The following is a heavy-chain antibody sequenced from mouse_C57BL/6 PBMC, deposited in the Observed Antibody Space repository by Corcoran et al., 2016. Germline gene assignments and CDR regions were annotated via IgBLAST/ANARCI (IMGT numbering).Heavy chain of an antibody. J-gene: IGHJ3*01. Sequence: QVQLQQSGAGLARRGASVKLSSKAAGYTFKSYGISWVKQRTGQGLGWMGEIYPRSGNTYYNEKFKGKGTLTADKSSSTAYMELRSLTSEDTAVYFCARSSGNQYAYWGQGTLVTVS. D-gene: IGHD1-1*01. CDR1: GYTFKSYG. V-gene: IGHV1-81*01. CDR2: IYPRSGNT. CDR3: ARSSGNQYAY.